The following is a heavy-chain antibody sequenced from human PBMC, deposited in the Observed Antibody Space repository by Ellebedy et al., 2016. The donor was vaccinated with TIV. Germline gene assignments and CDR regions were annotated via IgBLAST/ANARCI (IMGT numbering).Heavy chain of an antibody. Sequence: MPSETLSLTCTVSGGSATSALYYCSSIQQPPGMALDYIGSIYYSGSTYYNPSLKSRVTISVDTSKNQFSLKLSSVTTADTAVYYCARAGKDYYGLGGGDSFDPWGQGTLVIVSS. V-gene: IGHV4-61*01. J-gene: IGHJ5*02. CDR3: ARAGKDYYGLGGGDSFDP. CDR1: GGSATSALYY. CDR2: IYYSGST. D-gene: IGHD3-10*01.